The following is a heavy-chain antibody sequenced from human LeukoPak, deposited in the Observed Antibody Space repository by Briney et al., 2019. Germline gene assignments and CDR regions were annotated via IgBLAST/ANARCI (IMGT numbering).Heavy chain of an antibody. Sequence: PSETLSLTCTVPGGSISSGSYYWSWIRQPAGKGLEWIGRIYTSGSTNYNPSLKSRVTISVDTSKNQFSLKLSSVTAADTAVYYCAREVYCSSTSCYIGGGVDYWGQGTLVAVSS. J-gene: IGHJ4*02. D-gene: IGHD2-2*02. CDR3: AREVYCSSTSCYIGGGVDY. CDR2: IYTSGST. CDR1: GGSISSGSYY. V-gene: IGHV4-61*02.